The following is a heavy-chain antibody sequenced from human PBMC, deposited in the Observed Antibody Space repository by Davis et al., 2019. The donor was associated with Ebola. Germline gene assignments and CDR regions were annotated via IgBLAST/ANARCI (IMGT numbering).Heavy chain of an antibody. CDR1: GFTFSSFS. J-gene: IGHJ4*02. CDR2: ITSSSRYI. D-gene: IGHD3-3*01. CDR3: ARAGRITIFEVANFDY. V-gene: IGHV3-21*01. Sequence: GESLKISCAASGFTFSSFSIHWVRQAPGKGLEWVSSITSSSRYIYYADSVKGRFTISRDNAKNSLYLQMNSLRAEDTAVYYCARAGRITIFEVANFDYWGQGALVTVSS.